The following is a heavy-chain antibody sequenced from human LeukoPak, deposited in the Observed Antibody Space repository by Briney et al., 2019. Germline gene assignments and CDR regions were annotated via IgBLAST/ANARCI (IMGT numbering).Heavy chain of an antibody. CDR2: ISSSSSTI. D-gene: IGHD3-10*01. V-gene: IGHV3-48*02. Sequence: GRSLRLSCAVSGFTFGTDGMDWVRQAPGKGLEWVSYISSSSSTIYYADSVKGRFTISRDSAKNSLYLQMNSLRDEDTAVYYCARVAKGIYGSGTYYPSYYYYGMDVCGQGTTVTVSS. J-gene: IGHJ6*02. CDR3: ARVAKGIYGSGTYYPSYYYYGMDV. CDR1: GFTFGTDG.